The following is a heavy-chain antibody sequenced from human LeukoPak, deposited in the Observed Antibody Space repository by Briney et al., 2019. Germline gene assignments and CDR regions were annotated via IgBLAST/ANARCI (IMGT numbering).Heavy chain of an antibody. J-gene: IGHJ4*02. CDR3: ARVGFGYSSGWYGY. D-gene: IGHD6-19*01. CDR2: INPNSGGT. V-gene: IGHV1-2*02. CDR1: GYTFTGYY. Sequence: GASVKVSCKASGYTFTGYYMHWVRQAPGQGLEWMGWINPNSGGTNYAQKLQGRVTMTTDTSTSTAYMELRSLRSDDTAAYYCARVGFGYSSGWYGYWGQGTLVTVSS.